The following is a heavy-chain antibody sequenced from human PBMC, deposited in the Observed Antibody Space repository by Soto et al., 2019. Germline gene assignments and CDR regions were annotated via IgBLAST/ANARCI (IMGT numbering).Heavy chain of an antibody. CDR3: AKDLNDFWSGYYLGNWFDP. CDR1: GFTFSSYA. Sequence: GGSLRLSCAASGFTFSSYAMSWVRQAPGKGLEWVSAISGSGGSTYYADSVKGRFTISRDNSKNTLYLQMNSLRAEDTAVYYCAKDLNDFWSGYYLGNWFDPWGQGTLVTVSS. D-gene: IGHD3-3*01. J-gene: IGHJ5*02. V-gene: IGHV3-23*01. CDR2: ISGSGGST.